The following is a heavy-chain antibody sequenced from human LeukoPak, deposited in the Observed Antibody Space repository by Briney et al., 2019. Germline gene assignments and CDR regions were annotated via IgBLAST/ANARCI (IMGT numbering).Heavy chain of an antibody. Sequence: SGRSLRLSCAASGFTFSSYGMHWVRQAPGKGLEWVAVISYDGSNKYYADFVKGRFTISRDNSKNTLYLQMNSLRAEDTAVYYCAKDVGYSSGWYWGQGTLVTVSS. J-gene: IGHJ4*02. D-gene: IGHD6-19*01. CDR3: AKDVGYSSGWY. CDR1: GFTFSSYG. V-gene: IGHV3-30*18. CDR2: ISYDGSNK.